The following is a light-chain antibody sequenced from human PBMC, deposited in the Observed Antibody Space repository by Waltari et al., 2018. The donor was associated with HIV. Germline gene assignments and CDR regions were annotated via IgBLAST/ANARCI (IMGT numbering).Light chain of an antibody. Sequence: QSALTQPPSASGSPGQSVTLSCTVQTSDVGSYNYVSWYQHHPGKGPILRIYEDLKRPSGLPDRVAGYKSGSTASLTVSGLQAKDEADSDCTSYAGRNTFVFGGGTKLTVL. CDR1: TSDVGSYNY. CDR2: EDL. CDR3: TSYAGRNTFV. V-gene: IGLV2-8*01. J-gene: IGLJ2*01.